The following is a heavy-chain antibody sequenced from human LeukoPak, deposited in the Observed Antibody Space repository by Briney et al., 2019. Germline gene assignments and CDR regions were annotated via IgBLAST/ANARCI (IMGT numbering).Heavy chain of an antibody. CDR1: GGSISSGDYY. V-gene: IGHV4-30-4*01. CDR3: ARDCPDYGDHAEGYFDL. J-gene: IGHJ2*01. Sequence: SETLSLTCTVSGGSISSGDYYWSWIRQPPGKGLEWIGYIYYSGSTYYNPSLKSRVTISVDTSKNQFSLKPSSVTAADTAVYYCARDCPDYGDHAEGYFDLWGRGTLVTVSS. CDR2: IYYSGST. D-gene: IGHD4-17*01.